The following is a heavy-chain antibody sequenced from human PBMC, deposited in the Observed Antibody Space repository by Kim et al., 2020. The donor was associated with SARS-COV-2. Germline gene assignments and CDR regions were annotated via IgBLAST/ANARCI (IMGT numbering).Heavy chain of an antibody. J-gene: IGHJ2*01. D-gene: IGHD6-19*01. CDR2: ISSSSSTI. Sequence: GGSLRLSCAASGFTFSSYSMNWVRQAPGKGLEWVSYISSSSSTIYYADSVKGRFTISRDNAKNSLYLQMNSLRAEDTAVYYCARDTSRGWFDWYFDLWGRGTLVTVSS. CDR3: ARDTSRGWFDWYFDL. CDR1: GFTFSSYS. V-gene: IGHV3-48*04.